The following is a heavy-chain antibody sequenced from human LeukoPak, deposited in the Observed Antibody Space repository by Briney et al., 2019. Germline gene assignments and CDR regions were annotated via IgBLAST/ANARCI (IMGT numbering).Heavy chain of an antibody. CDR2: ITSGSSYI. J-gene: IGHJ4*02. D-gene: IGHD2-2*01. CDR3: ARDLRYCSSTSCQTDHQSLDY. Sequence: PGGSLRLSCAASGFTFSSYNMNWVRQAPGKGLEWVSSITSGSSYIYYADSVKGRFTISRDNAKNSLYLQMNSLRAEDTAVYYCARDLRYCSSTSCQTDHQSLDYWGQGTLVTVSS. CDR1: GFTFSSYN. V-gene: IGHV3-21*01.